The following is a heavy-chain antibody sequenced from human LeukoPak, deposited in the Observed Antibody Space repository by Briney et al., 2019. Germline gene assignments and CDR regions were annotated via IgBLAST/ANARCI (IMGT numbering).Heavy chain of an antibody. Sequence: GGSLRLSCAASGFTFSSYSMNWVRQAPGKGLEWVSSISSSSSYIYYADSVKGRFTISRANAKNSLYLQMNSLRAEDTAVYYCARRDPNSDGSDLFDYWGQGTLVTVSS. CDR2: ISSSSSYI. CDR1: GFTFSSYS. V-gene: IGHV3-21*01. J-gene: IGHJ4*02. D-gene: IGHD2-21*02. CDR3: ARRDPNSDGSDLFDY.